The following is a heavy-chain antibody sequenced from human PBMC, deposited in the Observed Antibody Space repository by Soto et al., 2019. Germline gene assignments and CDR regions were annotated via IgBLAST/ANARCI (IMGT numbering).Heavy chain of an antibody. V-gene: IGHV4-30-4*01. CDR3: PRVVDYEENWFDP. CDR1: GGSISSGDYY. Sequence: SETLSLTCTVSGGSISSGDYYWSWIRQHPGKGLEWIGYIYYSGSTYYNPSLKSRVTISVDTSKNQFSLKLTSVTAADTAVYYCPRVVDYEENWFDPWGQGTLVTVYS. D-gene: IGHD4-17*01. J-gene: IGHJ5*02. CDR2: IYYSGST.